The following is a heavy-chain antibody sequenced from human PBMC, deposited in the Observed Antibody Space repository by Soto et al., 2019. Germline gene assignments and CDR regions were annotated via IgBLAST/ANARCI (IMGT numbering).Heavy chain of an antibody. D-gene: IGHD3-3*01. CDR1: GGSISSYY. J-gene: IGHJ4*02. CDR2: IYYSGST. Sequence: PSETLSLTCTVSGGSISSYYWGWIRQPPGKGLEWIGYIYYSGSTNYNPSLKSRVTISVDTSKNQFSLKLSSVTAADTAVYYCARGSLTYYDFWSGSFDYWGQGTLVTVSS. V-gene: IGHV4-59*01. CDR3: ARGSLTYYDFWSGSFDY.